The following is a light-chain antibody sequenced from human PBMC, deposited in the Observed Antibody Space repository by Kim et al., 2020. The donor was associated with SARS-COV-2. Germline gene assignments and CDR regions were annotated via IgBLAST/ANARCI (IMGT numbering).Light chain of an antibody. J-gene: IGKJ1*01. CDR1: QSISNR. Sequence: SASVGDRGTITCRASQSISNRLAWYQQRPGKAPKLLIYDASSLASGVPSRFSGSGSGTEFTLTISSLQPDDFATYHCQRYNDHWTFGQGTKVDIK. CDR2: DAS. V-gene: IGKV1-5*01. CDR3: QRYNDHWT.